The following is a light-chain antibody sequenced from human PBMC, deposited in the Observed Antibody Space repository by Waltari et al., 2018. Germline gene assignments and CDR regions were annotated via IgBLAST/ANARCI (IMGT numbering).Light chain of an antibody. CDR1: QSISTY. Sequence: VVLTQSPATLSLSPGVRATPSCRASQSISTYLAWYQQKPGQPPRLLFYDASTRATGIPARFSGVGSGTDFTLTISSLEPDDFAVYYCQQRTIWSGTFGQGTKVEIK. J-gene: IGKJ1*01. CDR2: DAS. CDR3: QQRTIWSGT. V-gene: IGKV3-11*01.